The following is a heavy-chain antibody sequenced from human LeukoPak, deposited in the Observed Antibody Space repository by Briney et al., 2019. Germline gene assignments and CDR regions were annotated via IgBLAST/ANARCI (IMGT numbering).Heavy chain of an antibody. J-gene: IGHJ3*02. CDR2: INPNSGGT. CDR1: GYTFTGYY. D-gene: IGHD6-6*01. Sequence: ASVKVSCKASGYTFTGYYTHWVRQAPGQGLEWMGWINPNSGGTNYAQKFQGRVTMTRDTSISTAYMELSRLRSDDTAVYYCARFSIAARPPQDAFDIWGQGTMVTVSS. V-gene: IGHV1-2*02. CDR3: ARFSIAARPPQDAFDI.